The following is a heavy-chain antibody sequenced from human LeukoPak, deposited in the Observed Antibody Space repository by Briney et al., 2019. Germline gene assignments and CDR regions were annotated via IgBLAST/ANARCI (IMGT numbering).Heavy chain of an antibody. CDR1: GGTFSSYA. CDR3: ARGLRMIVDYFDY. D-gene: IGHD3-22*01. Sequence: SVKISCKASGGTFSSYAISWVRQAPGQGLEWMGGIIPIFGTANYAQKFQGRVTITADESTSTAYMELSSLRSEDTAVYYCARGLRMIVDYFDYWGQGTLVTVSS. V-gene: IGHV1-69*13. CDR2: IIPIFGTA. J-gene: IGHJ4*02.